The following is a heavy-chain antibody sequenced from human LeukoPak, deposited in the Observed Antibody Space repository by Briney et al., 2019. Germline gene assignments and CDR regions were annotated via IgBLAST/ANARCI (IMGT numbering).Heavy chain of an antibody. D-gene: IGHD4-23*01. CDR2: INPNSGDT. CDR1: GYTFTVYY. J-gene: IGHJ5*02. Sequence: ASAKVSCKASGYTFTVYYMHWVRQAPGQGLEWMGWINPNSGDTKYAQKFQGRVTMTRDTSTSTDYMELSSLRSEDTAVYYCARDNSVEDTAWWFDPWGQGTLVTVSS. CDR3: ARDNSVEDTAWWFDP. V-gene: IGHV1-2*02.